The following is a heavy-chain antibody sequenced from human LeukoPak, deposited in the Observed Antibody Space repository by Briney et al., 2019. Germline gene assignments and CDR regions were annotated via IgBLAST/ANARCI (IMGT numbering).Heavy chain of an antibody. Sequence: SVKVSCKASGGTFSSYAISWVRQAPGQGLEWMGGIIPIFGTANYAQKFQGRVTMTRDMSTCTVYMELSSLRSEDTAVYYCARDSNLYYYYYMDVWGKGTTVTVSS. D-gene: IGHD1-14*01. CDR1: GGTFSSYA. CDR3: ARDSNLYYYYYMDV. CDR2: IIPIFGTA. V-gene: IGHV1-69*05. J-gene: IGHJ6*03.